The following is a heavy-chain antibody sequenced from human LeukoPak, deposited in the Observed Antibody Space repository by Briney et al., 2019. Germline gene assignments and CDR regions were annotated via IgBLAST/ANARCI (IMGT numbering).Heavy chain of an antibody. D-gene: IGHD3-22*01. Sequence: GASVKVSCKVSGNTLTELSMHWVRQAPGKGLEWMGGFDPEDGETIYAQKFQGRVTMTEDTSTDTAYMELSSLRSEDTAVYYCATVQNYYDSSGYTRNWFDPWGQGTLVTVSS. CDR1: GNTLTELS. CDR3: ATVQNYYDSSGYTRNWFDP. J-gene: IGHJ5*02. V-gene: IGHV1-24*01. CDR2: FDPEDGET.